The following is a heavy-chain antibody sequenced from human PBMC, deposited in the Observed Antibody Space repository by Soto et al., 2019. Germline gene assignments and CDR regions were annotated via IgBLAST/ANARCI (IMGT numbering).Heavy chain of an antibody. Sequence: QVQLQESGPGLVKPSETLSLTCTVSGGSISSYYWSWIRQPPGRGLQWIGYIYHTESTTYNYNPSLKRRVTISLDTPKNQFSLKLTSVTAADTAVYYCATGRVLYGSEYWGQGTLVTVSS. D-gene: IGHD3-10*01. V-gene: IGHV4-59*03. CDR2: IYHTESTTY. J-gene: IGHJ4*02. CDR1: GGSISSYY. CDR3: ATGRVLYGSEY.